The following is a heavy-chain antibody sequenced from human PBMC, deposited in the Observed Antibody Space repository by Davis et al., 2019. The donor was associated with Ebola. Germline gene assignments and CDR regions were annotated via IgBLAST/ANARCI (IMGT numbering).Heavy chain of an antibody. Sequence: PGGSLRLSCAASGFTFSSYAMHWVRQAPGKGLEWVAVISYDGSNKYYADSVKGRFTISRDNSKNTLYLQMNSLRAEDTAVYYCARVRAVAGAYYCYGMDVWGQGTTVTVSS. CDR2: ISYDGSNK. D-gene: IGHD6-19*01. CDR3: ARVRAVAGAYYCYGMDV. CDR1: GFTFSSYA. V-gene: IGHV3-30-3*01. J-gene: IGHJ6*02.